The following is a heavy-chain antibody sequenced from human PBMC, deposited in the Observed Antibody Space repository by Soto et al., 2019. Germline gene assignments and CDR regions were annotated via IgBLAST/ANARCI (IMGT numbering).Heavy chain of an antibody. J-gene: IGHJ4*02. Sequence: DVQLVESGGGLVQPGRSLRLSCAASGFTFDDYAMHWVRQAPGKGLEWVSGISWNSGSIGYADSVKGRFTISRDNAKNSLYLQMNSLRAEDTALYYCAKAPSEYSYGLDYWGQGTLVTVSS. CDR1: GFTFDDYA. D-gene: IGHD5-18*01. CDR2: ISWNSGSI. V-gene: IGHV3-9*01. CDR3: AKAPSEYSYGLDY.